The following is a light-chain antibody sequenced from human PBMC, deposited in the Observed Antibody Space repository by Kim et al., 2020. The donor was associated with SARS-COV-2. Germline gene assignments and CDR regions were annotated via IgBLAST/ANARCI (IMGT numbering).Light chain of an antibody. CDR1: QSMSSAL. V-gene: IGKV3-20*01. J-gene: IGKJ4*01. CDR3: QQYGTTPLT. CDR2: GAS. Sequence: LSTGETATLSCRASQSMSSALLAWYQQRAGQAPRLLMSGASIRATGIPDRFSGSGSGTDFTLTISRLETDDFAVYYCQQYGTTPLTFGGGTKVEI.